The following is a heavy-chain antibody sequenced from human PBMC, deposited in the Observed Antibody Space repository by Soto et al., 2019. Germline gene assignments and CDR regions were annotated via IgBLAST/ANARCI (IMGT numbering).Heavy chain of an antibody. D-gene: IGHD6-13*01. CDR3: ARVVSMIAAAGIAY. V-gene: IGHV1-3*01. CDR1: GYTFTSYA. Sequence: GASVKVSCKASGYTFTSYAMHWVRQAPGQRLEWMGWINAGNGNTKYSQKFQGRVTITRDTSASAAYMELSSLRSEDTAVYYCARVVSMIAAAGIAYWGQGTLVTVSS. J-gene: IGHJ4*02. CDR2: INAGNGNT.